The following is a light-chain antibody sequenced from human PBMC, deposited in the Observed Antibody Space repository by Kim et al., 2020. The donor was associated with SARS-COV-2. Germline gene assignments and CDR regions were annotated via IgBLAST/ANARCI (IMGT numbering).Light chain of an antibody. CDR1: QNINNY. J-gene: IGKJ5*01. V-gene: IGKV3-11*01. CDR2: DAS. CDR3: QQRNNWPLT. Sequence: LSPGERATLSCTASQNINNYLVWFQQKPGQAPTLLIYDASNRATGIPARFSGSGSGTDFTLTISSVEPEDSAVYYCQQRNNWPLTFGQGTRLEIK.